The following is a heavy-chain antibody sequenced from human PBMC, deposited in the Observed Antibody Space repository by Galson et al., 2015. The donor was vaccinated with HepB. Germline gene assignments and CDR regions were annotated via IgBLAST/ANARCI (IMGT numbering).Heavy chain of an antibody. J-gene: IGHJ4*02. D-gene: IGHD3-22*01. Sequence: SVKVSCKASGGTFSSYTISWVRQAPGQGLEWMGRIIPILGIANYAQKFQGRVTITADKSTSTAYMELSSLRSEDTAVYYCARVAYYDSSGYYYYFDYWGQGTLVTVSS. CDR2: IIPILGIA. CDR3: ARVAYYDSSGYYYYFDY. V-gene: IGHV1-69*02. CDR1: GGTFSSYT.